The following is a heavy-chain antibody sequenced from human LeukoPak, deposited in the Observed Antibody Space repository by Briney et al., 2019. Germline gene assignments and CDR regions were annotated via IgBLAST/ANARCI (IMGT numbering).Heavy chain of an antibody. CDR1: GYTFTSYG. CDR2: INAYNGNT. Sequence: ASVKVSCKASGYTFTSYGISWVRQAPGQGLEWMGWINAYNGNTNYAQKLQGRVTMTTDTSTSTAYMELRSLRSDDTAVYYCARDFYYDISLHGDAFDIWGKGTMVTVSS. J-gene: IGHJ3*02. CDR3: ARDFYYDISLHGDAFDI. V-gene: IGHV1-18*01. D-gene: IGHD3-9*01.